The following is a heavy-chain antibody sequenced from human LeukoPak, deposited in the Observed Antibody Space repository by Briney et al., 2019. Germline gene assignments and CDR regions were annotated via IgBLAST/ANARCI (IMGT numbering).Heavy chain of an antibody. J-gene: IGHJ4*02. D-gene: IGHD3-22*01. CDR1: GGSISSSNW. CDR3: ARGRGTYYFHSTGYYDY. CDR2: IYHSGST. V-gene: IGHV4-4*02. Sequence: SGTLSLTCAVSGGSISSSNWWSWVRQPPGKGLEWIGQIYHSGSTNYNPSLKSRVTISVDTSKNQFSLKLSSVTAADTAVYYCARGRGTYYFHSTGYYDYWGQGTLVTVSS.